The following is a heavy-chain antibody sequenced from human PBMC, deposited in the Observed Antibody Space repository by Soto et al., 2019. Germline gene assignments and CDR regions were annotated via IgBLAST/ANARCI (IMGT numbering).Heavy chain of an antibody. CDR3: ARGSGGDSSFDY. CDR2: IYYSGST. CDR1: GGSISSYY. V-gene: IGHV4-59*01. D-gene: IGHD2-21*01. Sequence: SETLSLTCTVSGGSISSYYWSWIRQPPGRGLEWIGYIYYSGSTNYNPSLKSRVTISVDTSKNQFSLKLSSVTAADTAVYYCARGSGGDSSFDYGGQGTMVTVYS. J-gene: IGHJ4*02.